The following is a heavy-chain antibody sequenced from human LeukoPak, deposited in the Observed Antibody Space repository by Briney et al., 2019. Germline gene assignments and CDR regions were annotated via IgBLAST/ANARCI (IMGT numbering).Heavy chain of an antibody. CDR1: SGSISDYY. D-gene: IGHD5-12*01. V-gene: IGHV4-4*07. J-gene: IGHJ4*02. Sequence: PSETLSPTCTVSSGSISDYYWSWIRQPAGKGLEWIGRINTSGTTNYNPSLKSRVTISVDKSKNQVSLRLNSVTAADTAVYYCARGSGYSRFDYWGQGTLVTVSS. CDR2: INTSGTT. CDR3: ARGSGYSRFDY.